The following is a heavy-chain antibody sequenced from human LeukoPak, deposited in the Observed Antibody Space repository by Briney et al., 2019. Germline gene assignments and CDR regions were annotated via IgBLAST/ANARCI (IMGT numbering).Heavy chain of an antibody. V-gene: IGHV1-69*04. CDR2: IIPILGIA. J-gene: IGHJ5*02. CDR3: AGGSRRGGSGSYRWFDP. D-gene: IGHD3-10*01. Sequence: ASVKASCKASGGTFSSYAISWVRQAPGQGLEWMGRIIPILGIANYAQKFQGRVTITADKSTSTAYMELSSLRSEDTAVYYCAGGSRRGGSGSYRWFDPWGQGTLVTVSS. CDR1: GGTFSSYA.